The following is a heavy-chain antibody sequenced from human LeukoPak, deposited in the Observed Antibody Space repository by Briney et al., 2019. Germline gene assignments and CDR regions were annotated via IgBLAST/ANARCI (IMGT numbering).Heavy chain of an antibody. CDR1: GFSLSTSGMS. CDR3: ARIRYYYDSSGYSSTYYFDY. CDR2: IDWDDDK. V-gene: IGHV2-70*11. Sequence: ESGPALVKPTQTLTLTCTFSGFSLSTSGMSVNWIRQPPGKALEWLARIDWDDDKYYSTSLKTRLTISKDTSKNQVVLTLTNMDPVDTATYYCARIRYYYDSSGYSSTYYFDYWGQGTPVTVSS. J-gene: IGHJ4*02. D-gene: IGHD3-22*01.